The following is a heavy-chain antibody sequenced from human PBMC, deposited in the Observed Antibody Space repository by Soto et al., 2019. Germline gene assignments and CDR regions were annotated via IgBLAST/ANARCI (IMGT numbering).Heavy chain of an antibody. D-gene: IGHD3-9*01. CDR2: INAGNGNT. V-gene: IGHV1-3*01. CDR1: GYTFTSYA. Sequence: GASVKVSCKASGYTFTSYAMHWVRQAPGQRLEWMGWINAGNGNTKYSQKFQDRVTITRDTSANTAYMELSSLRFEDTAVYYCAISYYDILTGYYTPLYYYYGMDVWGQGTTVTVSS. CDR3: AISYYDILTGYYTPLYYYYGMDV. J-gene: IGHJ6*02.